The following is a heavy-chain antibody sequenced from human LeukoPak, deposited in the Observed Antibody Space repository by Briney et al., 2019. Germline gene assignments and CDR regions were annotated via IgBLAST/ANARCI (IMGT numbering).Heavy chain of an antibody. Sequence: PSETLSLTCTVSGGSVSSGSYYWSWIRQPPGKGLEWIGHIYYSGSTNYIPSLKSRVTISIDTSKNQFSLKLSSVTAADTAVYYCATGYYFGWFDPWGQGTLVTVSS. J-gene: IGHJ5*02. CDR2: IYYSGST. CDR3: ATGYYFGWFDP. CDR1: GGSVSSGSYY. V-gene: IGHV4-61*01. D-gene: IGHD3-22*01.